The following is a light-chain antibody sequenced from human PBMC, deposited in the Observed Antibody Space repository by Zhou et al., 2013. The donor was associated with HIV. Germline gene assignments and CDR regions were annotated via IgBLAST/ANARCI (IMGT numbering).Light chain of an antibody. CDR1: SSNIGAGFD. CDR3: QSYDTSLGGSKI. Sequence: QSVLTQPPSVSGAPGQRVTISCTRSSSNIGAGFDIHWYQQVPGQAPKLLIYSNTYRPSGVPNRFSGSKSGTSASLAIAGLQAEDEADYYCQSYDTSLGGSKIFGGGTKLTVL. CDR2: SNT. V-gene: IGLV1-40*01. J-gene: IGLJ2*01.